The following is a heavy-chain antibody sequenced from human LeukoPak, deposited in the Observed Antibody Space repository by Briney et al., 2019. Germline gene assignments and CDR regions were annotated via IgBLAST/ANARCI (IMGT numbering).Heavy chain of an antibody. V-gene: IGHV3-33*06. CDR1: GFTFSSYG. CDR2: IWYDGSNK. CDR3: AKWGVPYYYDSSGYRNWFDP. J-gene: IGHJ5*02. D-gene: IGHD3-22*01. Sequence: GGSLRLSCAASGFTFSSYGMHWVRQAPGKGLEWVAVIWYDGSNKYYADSVKGRFTISRDNSQNTLYLQMNSLSAEDTAVYYCAKWGVPYYYDSSGYRNWFDPWGQGTLVTVSS.